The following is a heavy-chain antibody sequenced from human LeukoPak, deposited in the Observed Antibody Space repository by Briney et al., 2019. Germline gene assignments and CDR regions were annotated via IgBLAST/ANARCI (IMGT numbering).Heavy chain of an antibody. CDR2: IKQDGSEK. V-gene: IGHV3-7*01. D-gene: IGHD3-16*02. Sequence: PGGSLRLSCAASGFIFSNYWMSWVRQAARKGLEWVANIKQDGSEKYYVDSVKGRFTISRDNAKNSLYLQMSSLRAEDTAVYYCARGVIIRGRLDPWGQGTLVTVSS. CDR1: GFIFSNYW. J-gene: IGHJ5*02. CDR3: ARGVIIRGRLDP.